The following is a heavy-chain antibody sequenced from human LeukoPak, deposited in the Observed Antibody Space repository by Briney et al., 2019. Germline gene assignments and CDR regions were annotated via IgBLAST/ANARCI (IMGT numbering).Heavy chain of an antibody. D-gene: IGHD4-17*01. CDR1: GYTFTGYY. V-gene: IGHV1-2*02. CDR2: ISPDSGGT. Sequence: ASVKVSCKASGYTFTGYYIHWVRQAPGQGLEWMGWISPDSGGTNYAQKFQGRVTMTRDTSISTAYMELRRLTSDDTAVYYCARIPGHGDHPDQWGQGTLVTGSS. J-gene: IGHJ5*02. CDR3: ARIPGHGDHPDQ.